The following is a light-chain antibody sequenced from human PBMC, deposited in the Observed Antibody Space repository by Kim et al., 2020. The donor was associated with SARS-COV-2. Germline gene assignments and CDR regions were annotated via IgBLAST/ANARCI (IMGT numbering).Light chain of an antibody. J-gene: IGKJ1*01. CDR1: QSASRW. CDR3: QQCNLYPWT. Sequence: DIQMTQSPSTLSASVGDRVTITCRASQSASRWLAWYQQKAGKAPTLLIYEASKLKSGVPSRFSGSGSGTEFTLTISSLQSDDFATYFCQQCNLYPWTFGQGTKLEI. V-gene: IGKV1-5*03. CDR2: EAS.